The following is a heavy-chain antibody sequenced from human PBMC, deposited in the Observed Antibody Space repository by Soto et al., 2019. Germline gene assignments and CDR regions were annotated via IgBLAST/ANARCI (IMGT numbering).Heavy chain of an antibody. Sequence: GASVKVSCKASGYTFTSYGISWVRQAPGQGLEWMGGIIPIFGTANYAQKFQGRVTITADESTSTAYMELSSLRSEDTAVYYCAGGYRPFHYHYGMDVWGQGTTVTVSS. J-gene: IGHJ6*02. CDR2: IIPIFGTA. CDR3: AGGYRPFHYHYGMDV. CDR1: GYTFTSYG. D-gene: IGHD5-18*01. V-gene: IGHV1-69*13.